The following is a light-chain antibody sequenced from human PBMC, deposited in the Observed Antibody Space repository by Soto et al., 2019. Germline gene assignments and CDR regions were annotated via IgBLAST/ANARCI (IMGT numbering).Light chain of an antibody. CDR2: GAS. V-gene: IGKV3-15*01. Sequence: EILMTQSPATLSVSPGERATLSYRASQSVSSDLAWYQHKPGQAPRLLIYGASTRATGIPARFSGRGSGTEFTLTISSLQSVDFAVYYCQQYNNWTPITFGQGTDWRL. CDR3: QQYNNWTPIT. CDR1: QSVSSD. J-gene: IGKJ5*01.